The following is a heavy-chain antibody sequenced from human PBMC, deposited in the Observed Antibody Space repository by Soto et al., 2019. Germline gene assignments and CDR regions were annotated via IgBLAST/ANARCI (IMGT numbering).Heavy chain of an antibody. V-gene: IGHV6-1*01. CDR1: GDSVSSNSAA. Sequence: LSQTLSLTCAISGDSVSSNSAAWNWIRQSPSRGLEWLGRTYYRSKWYNDYAVSVKSRITINPDTSKNQFSLQLNSVTPEDTAVYYCARDLVIAARPARNWFDPWGQGTLVTVSS. J-gene: IGHJ5*02. CDR3: ARDLVIAARPARNWFDP. D-gene: IGHD6-6*01. CDR2: TYYRSKWYN.